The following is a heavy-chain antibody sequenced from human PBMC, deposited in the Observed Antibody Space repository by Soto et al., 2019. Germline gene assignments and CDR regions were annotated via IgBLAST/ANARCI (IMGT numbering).Heavy chain of an antibody. CDR1: EGSSISLGDY. J-gene: IGHJ5*02. V-gene: IGHV4-39*01. CDR2: IYYSGST. CDR3: ASPKIAFYNWFDP. D-gene: IGHD3-3*02. Sequence: CSVAEGSSISLGDYRVMISQPPGKGLEWIGSIYYSGSTYYNPSLKSRVTISVDTSKNQFSLKLSSVTAADTAVYYCASPKIAFYNWFDPWGQGTLVTVSS.